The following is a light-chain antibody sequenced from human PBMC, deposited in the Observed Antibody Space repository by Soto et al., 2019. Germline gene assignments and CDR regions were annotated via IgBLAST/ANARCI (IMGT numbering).Light chain of an antibody. Sequence: EIVMTQSPAALSLSPGERTTLSCRASQSVRSSLAWYQQKPGQAPRLLIYGASTRATGIPARFSGSGSGTEFTLTISSLQSEDFAVYYCQQYNNWPPMTFGQGTKVDIK. J-gene: IGKJ1*01. CDR3: QQYNNWPPMT. V-gene: IGKV3-15*01. CDR1: QSVRSS. CDR2: GAS.